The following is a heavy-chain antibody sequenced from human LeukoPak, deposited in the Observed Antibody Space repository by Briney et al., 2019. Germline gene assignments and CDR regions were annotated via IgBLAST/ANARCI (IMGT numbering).Heavy chain of an antibody. Sequence: SSETLSLTCAVYGGSFSGYYWSWIRQPPGKGLEWIGEINHSGSTNYNPSLKSRVTISVDTSKNQFSLKLSSVTAADTAVYYCARGRWVCGVVTPRGAFDIWGQGTMVSVSS. CDR1: GGSFSGYY. CDR3: ARGRWVCGVVTPRGAFDI. CDR2: INHSGST. V-gene: IGHV4-34*01. D-gene: IGHD3-3*01. J-gene: IGHJ3*02.